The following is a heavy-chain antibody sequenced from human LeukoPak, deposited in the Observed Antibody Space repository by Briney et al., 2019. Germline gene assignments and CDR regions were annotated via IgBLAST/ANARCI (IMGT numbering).Heavy chain of an antibody. J-gene: IGHJ4*02. Sequence: SVKVSCKASGGTFSSYAISWVRQAPGQGLEWMGRIIPILSIANYAQKFQGGVTITADKSTSTAYMELSSLRSEDTAVYYCARDIGLGEVATPIFDYWGQGTLVTVSS. CDR3: ARDIGLGEVATPIFDY. V-gene: IGHV1-69*04. CDR2: IIPILSIA. D-gene: IGHD5-24*01. CDR1: GGTFSSYA.